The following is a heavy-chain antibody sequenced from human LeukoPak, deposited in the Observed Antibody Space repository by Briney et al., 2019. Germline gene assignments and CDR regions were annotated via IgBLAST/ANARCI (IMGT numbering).Heavy chain of an antibody. CDR2: ISAYNGNT. J-gene: IGHJ5*02. CDR1: GYTFTSYG. Sequence: ASVKVSCMASGYTFTSYGISWVRQAPGQGLEWMGWISAYNGNTNYAQKLQGRVTMTTDTSTSTAYMELRSLRSDDTAVYYCARCDRLSNCGGDCYSDWFDPWGQGTLVTVSS. D-gene: IGHD2-21*02. V-gene: IGHV1-18*01. CDR3: ARCDRLSNCGGDCYSDWFDP.